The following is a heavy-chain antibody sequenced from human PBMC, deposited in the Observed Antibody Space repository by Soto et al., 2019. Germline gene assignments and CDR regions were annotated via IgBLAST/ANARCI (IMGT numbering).Heavy chain of an antibody. CDR2: IYHSGST. Sequence: PSETLSLTCAVSGDSISSGGYSWTWIRQPPGKGLEWIGYIYHSGSTNYNPSLKSRVTISVDTSKNQFSLKLSSVTAADTAVYYCARDYDSSGYYYQYWGQGTLVNVSS. V-gene: IGHV4-30-2*01. CDR3: ARDYDSSGYYYQY. J-gene: IGHJ4*02. CDR1: GDSISSGGYS. D-gene: IGHD3-22*01.